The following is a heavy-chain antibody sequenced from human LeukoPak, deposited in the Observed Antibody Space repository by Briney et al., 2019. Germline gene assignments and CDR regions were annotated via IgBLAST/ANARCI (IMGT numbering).Heavy chain of an antibody. D-gene: IGHD3-10*01. Sequence: SETLSLTCAVYGGSFSGYYWSWIRQPPGKGLEWIGEINHSGSTNYNPSLKSRVTISVDTSKNQFSLKLSSVTAADTAVYYCAGGRRWFGELKRGIWFDPWGQGTLVTVSS. CDR2: INHSGST. CDR1: GGSFSGYY. V-gene: IGHV4-34*01. CDR3: AGGRRWFGELKRGIWFDP. J-gene: IGHJ5*02.